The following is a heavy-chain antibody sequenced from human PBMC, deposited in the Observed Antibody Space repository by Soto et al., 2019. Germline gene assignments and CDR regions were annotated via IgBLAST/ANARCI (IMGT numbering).Heavy chain of an antibody. Sequence: QVQLVQSGVEVKKPGSSVRVSCKASGDTVKNSVISWVRQAPGQGLEWMGGTIPLFGTTDYAQKFQGRLTITTEESTTTAYMEVSRLTSEDTAVSYCVEELDFGKLSVVWGQGTPVIVSS. J-gene: IGHJ6*02. CDR1: GDTVKNSV. V-gene: IGHV1-69*01. CDR3: VEELDFGKLSVV. D-gene: IGHD3-10*01. CDR2: TIPLFGTT.